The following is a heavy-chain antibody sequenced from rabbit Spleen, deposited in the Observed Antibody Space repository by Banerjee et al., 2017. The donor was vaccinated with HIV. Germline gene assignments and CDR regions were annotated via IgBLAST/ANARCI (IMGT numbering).Heavy chain of an antibody. V-gene: IGHV1S7*01. J-gene: IGHJ4*01. CDR3: ARGGGL. Sequence: QLKESGGGLVQPGGSLKLSCNASGFAFGNSYMGWVRQPPGKGLEWIGYIDPIFGSPYSASWVNGRFSISRENTQNTVSLQLNSLTAADTATYLCARGGGLWGQGTLVTVS. CDR1: GFAFGNSY. CDR2: IDPIFGSP.